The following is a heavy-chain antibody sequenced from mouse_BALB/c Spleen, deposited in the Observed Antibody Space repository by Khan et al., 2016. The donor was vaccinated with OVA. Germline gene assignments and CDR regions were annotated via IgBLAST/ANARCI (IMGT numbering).Heavy chain of an antibody. CDR3: ARNERDGYPYYYAMDY. J-gene: IGHJ4*01. Sequence: QVQLKQSGPGLVAPSQSLSITCPFLGFSLSRYSLHWVRQPPGKGLGWLGMIWGGGNTDYNSALKSRLSLIQNNSKSQVFLKMNSLQTDDTASYYCARNERDGYPYYYAMDYWGQGTSVTVSS. V-gene: IGHV2-6-4*01. CDR2: IWGGGNT. CDR1: GFSLSRYS. D-gene: IGHD1-2*01.